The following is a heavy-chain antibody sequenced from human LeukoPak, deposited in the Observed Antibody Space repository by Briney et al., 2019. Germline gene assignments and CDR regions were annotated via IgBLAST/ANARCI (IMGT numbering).Heavy chain of an antibody. Sequence: ASVKVSCKASGGTFSSYAISWVRQAPGQGLEWMGRIIPILGIANYAQKFQGRVTITADKSTSTAYMELSSLRSEDTAVYYCARSEGIIAVAEGNWFDPWGQGTLVTVSS. V-gene: IGHV1-69*04. CDR2: IIPILGIA. CDR1: GGTFSSYA. J-gene: IGHJ5*02. CDR3: ARSEGIIAVAEGNWFDP. D-gene: IGHD6-19*01.